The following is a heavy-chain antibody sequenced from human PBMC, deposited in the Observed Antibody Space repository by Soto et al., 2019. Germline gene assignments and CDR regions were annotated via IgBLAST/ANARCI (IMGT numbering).Heavy chain of an antibody. D-gene: IGHD1-26*01. CDR2: ISYDGNHK. J-gene: IGHJ6*02. CDR1: GITFSGYG. V-gene: IGHV3-30*18. Sequence: QVQLVESGGGVVQPGRSLRLSCAVSGITFSGYGMHWVRQAPGQGLDWVSLISYDGNHKYYADSVKGRFTISRDNSKNTLYLQMNSLRPEDTAVYYCAKDRAGYSRGMDVWGQGTTVTVSS. CDR3: AKDRAGYSRGMDV.